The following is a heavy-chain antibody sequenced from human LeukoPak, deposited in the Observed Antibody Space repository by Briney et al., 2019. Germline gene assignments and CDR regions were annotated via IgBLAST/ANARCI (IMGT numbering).Heavy chain of an antibody. V-gene: IGHV4-59*02. Sequence: LETLCLTCSVSGDSVSTYYCCWIRQPPAKGLEWIGYLYKSGSTMYNPSLRSRGTIPLDTPQNQFSLKLSSVTPADTAVYYCARGLPYYYNYPAMGVWVQG. CDR1: GDSVSTYY. J-gene: IGHJ6*02. CDR3: ARGLPYYYNYPAMGV. CDR2: LYKSGST. D-gene: IGHD2-15*01.